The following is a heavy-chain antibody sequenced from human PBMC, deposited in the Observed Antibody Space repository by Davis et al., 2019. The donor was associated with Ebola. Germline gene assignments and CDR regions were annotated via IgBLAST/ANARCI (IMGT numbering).Heavy chain of an antibody. V-gene: IGHV1-46*01. D-gene: IGHD3-10*01. CDR2: INPSIGNT. Sequence: ASVTVSCQASGYTFTDYLMHWVRQAPGQGLEWMGLINPSIGNTSLAQKFQGRVTLTRGTSTSTVHMDLSSLKSEDTAIYYCASGEFVDFWGQGTLVTVSS. CDR3: ASGEFVDF. J-gene: IGHJ4*02. CDR1: GYTFTDYL.